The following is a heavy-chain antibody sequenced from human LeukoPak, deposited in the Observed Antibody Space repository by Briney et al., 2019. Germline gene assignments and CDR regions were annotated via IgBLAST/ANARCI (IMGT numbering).Heavy chain of an antibody. CDR3: ARDPSPTLYYYYGMDV. Sequence: GASVKLSCKASGYTLTSYGISWVRQAPGQGLEWMGWISAYNGNTNYAQKLQGRVTMTTDTSTSTAYMELRSLRSDDTAVYYCARDPSPTLYYYYGMDVWGKGTTVTVSS. J-gene: IGHJ6*04. V-gene: IGHV1-18*04. CDR2: ISAYNGNT. CDR1: GYTLTSYG.